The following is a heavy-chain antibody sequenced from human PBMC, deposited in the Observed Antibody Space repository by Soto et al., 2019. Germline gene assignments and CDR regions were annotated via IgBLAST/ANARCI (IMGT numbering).Heavy chain of an antibody. CDR2: INHSGST. J-gene: IGHJ5*02. Sequence: QVQLQQWGAGLLKPSETLSLTCAVYGGSFSGYYWSWIRQPPGKGLEWIGEINHSGSTNYNPSLKSRVTISGDTSKNQFSLKLSSVTAADTAVYYCARGPNRGSYSIDPWGQGTLVTVSS. CDR3: ARGPNRGSYSIDP. D-gene: IGHD1-26*01. CDR1: GGSFSGYY. V-gene: IGHV4-34*01.